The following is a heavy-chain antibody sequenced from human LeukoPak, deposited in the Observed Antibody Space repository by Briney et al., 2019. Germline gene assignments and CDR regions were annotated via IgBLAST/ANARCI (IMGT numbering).Heavy chain of an antibody. CDR2: ISGSRGTT. Sequence: GGSLRLSCAASGFTFSSYAMSWVRQAPGKGLEWVSGISGSRGTTYYADSVKGRLTISRDNSKNTLYLQMNSLRADDTAVYHCAKERTGGWPFDYWGQGTLVTVSS. CDR3: AKERTGGWPFDY. D-gene: IGHD6-19*01. V-gene: IGHV3-23*01. J-gene: IGHJ4*02. CDR1: GFTFSSYA.